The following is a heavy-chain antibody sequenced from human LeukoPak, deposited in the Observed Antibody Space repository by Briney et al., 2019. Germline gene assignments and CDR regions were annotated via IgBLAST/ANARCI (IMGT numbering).Heavy chain of an antibody. CDR2: ISYDGSTE. Sequence: GGSLRLSCAASGFTFSNYGMQWVRQAPGKGLEWVTLISYDGSTEYYADSVKGRFTISRDNSKNTLYLQMNRLRTEDTAVYYCAKDRADPTHYVNFDYWGQGTLVTVSS. J-gene: IGHJ4*02. V-gene: IGHV3-30*18. CDR1: GFTFSNYG. D-gene: IGHD4-17*01. CDR3: AKDRADPTHYVNFDY.